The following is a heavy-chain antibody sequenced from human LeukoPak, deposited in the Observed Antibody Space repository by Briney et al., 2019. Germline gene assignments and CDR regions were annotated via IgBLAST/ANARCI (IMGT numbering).Heavy chain of an antibody. V-gene: IGHV3-23*01. CDR2: ISGSGRGGAT. CDR1: GFTFSDYA. D-gene: IGHD2-15*01. CDR3: AKSGLNRFDY. J-gene: IGHJ4*02. Sequence: GGSLRLSCAASGFTFSDYAMSWVRQAPGKGLEWVSNISGSGRGGATYYADSVKGRFTISRDSSKNTLYLQMNSLRAEDTAVYYCAKSGLNRFDYWGQGTLVTVSS.